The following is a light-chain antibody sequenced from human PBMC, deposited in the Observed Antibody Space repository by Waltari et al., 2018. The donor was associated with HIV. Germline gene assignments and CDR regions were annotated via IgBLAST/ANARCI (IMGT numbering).Light chain of an antibody. V-gene: IGLV1-44*01. Sequence: QSVLTQPPSASGTPGQRVTIPCSGSSSNIGSNPVNWYQQLPGTAPKLLMYSNNQRPSGVPDRFSGSKSGTSASLVISGLQSEDEGDYYGAAWDDSLKGVFGGGTKLTVL. CDR2: SNN. J-gene: IGLJ3*02. CDR1: SSNIGSNP. CDR3: AAWDDSLKGV.